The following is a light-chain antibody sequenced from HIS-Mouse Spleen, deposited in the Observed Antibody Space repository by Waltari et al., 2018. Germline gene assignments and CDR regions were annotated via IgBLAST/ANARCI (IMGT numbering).Light chain of an antibody. J-gene: IGLJ2*01. CDR3: CSYAGSSTL. Sequence: QSALTQPASVSGSPGQSITSSCTGTTSDVGSYNLVSRYQQHPRKAPKHMIYEGSKRPSGVSNRFSGSKSGNTASLTISGLQAEDEADYYCCSYAGSSTLFGGGTKLTVL. V-gene: IGLV2-23*01. CDR2: EGS. CDR1: TSDVGSYNL.